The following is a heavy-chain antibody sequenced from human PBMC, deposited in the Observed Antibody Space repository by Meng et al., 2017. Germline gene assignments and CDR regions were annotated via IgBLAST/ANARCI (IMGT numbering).Heavy chain of an antibody. J-gene: IGHJ4*02. Sequence: VGAGGGLVRPGGSRRLSWVAPGLRFTDAWMSWVRQAPGKGLEWVGRIKRNRDGGTIDYAARVKGRFTISRDESKNTLYLQMDSLITEDTAVYFCATGAAAADHWGQGTLVTVSS. V-gene: IGHV3-15*01. CDR2: IKRNRDGGTI. D-gene: IGHD6-13*01. CDR1: GLRFTDAW. CDR3: ATGAAAADH.